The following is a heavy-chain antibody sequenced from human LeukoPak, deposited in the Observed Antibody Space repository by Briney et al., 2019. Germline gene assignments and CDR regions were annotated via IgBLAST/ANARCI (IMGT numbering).Heavy chain of an antibody. CDR3: AKDYYGSGSPRWFDP. CDR1: GFTFSSHA. Sequence: GGSLRLSCAASGFTFSSHAMTWVRQAPGKGLEWVSSISTSGGSTYYAESVKDRFTISRDNSKNMLSLQMNSLRVEDTAIYYCAKDYYGSGSPRWFDPWGQGTLVTVSS. D-gene: IGHD3-10*01. J-gene: IGHJ5*02. CDR2: ISTSGGST. V-gene: IGHV3-23*01.